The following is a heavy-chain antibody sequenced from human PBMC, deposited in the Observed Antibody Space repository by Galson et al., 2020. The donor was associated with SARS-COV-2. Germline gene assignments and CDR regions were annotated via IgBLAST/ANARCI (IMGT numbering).Heavy chain of an antibody. D-gene: IGHD2-15*01. J-gene: IGHJ6*02. Sequence: NPSLKSRITESIDTSKNQFSLKLGSVTAADTAVYYCARDTPNYGMDVWGLGTTVIVS. V-gene: IGHV4-61*02. CDR3: ARDTPNYGMDV.